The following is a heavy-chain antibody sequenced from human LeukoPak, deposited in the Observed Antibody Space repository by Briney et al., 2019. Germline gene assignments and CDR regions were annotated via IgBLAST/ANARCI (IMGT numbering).Heavy chain of an antibody. J-gene: IGHJ4*02. CDR2: IYTSGSP. Sequence: PSETLSLTCTLSGDSINIYCWTWIPQPPGKGLECIGYIYTSGSPNHNPPLKRRVTISVDTSKNQFSLKVSSVSAADTGVYFCARHGYYYDSSGYPLFDYWGQGTLVTVSS. CDR1: GDSINIYC. CDR3: ARHGYYYDSSGYPLFDY. D-gene: IGHD3-22*01. V-gene: IGHV4-4*09.